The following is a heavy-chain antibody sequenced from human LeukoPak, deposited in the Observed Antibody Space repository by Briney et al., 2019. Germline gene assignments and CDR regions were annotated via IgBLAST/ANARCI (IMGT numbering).Heavy chain of an antibody. Sequence: PGRSLRLSCAASGFTFSSYGMHWVRQAPGKGLEWVAVIRYDGSNKYYADSVKGRFTISRDNSKNTLYLQMDSLRAEDTAVYYCARDRVGASDWGQGTLVTVSS. CDR3: ARDRVGASD. CDR2: IRYDGSNK. CDR1: GFTFSSYG. V-gene: IGHV3-33*01. D-gene: IGHD1-26*01. J-gene: IGHJ4*02.